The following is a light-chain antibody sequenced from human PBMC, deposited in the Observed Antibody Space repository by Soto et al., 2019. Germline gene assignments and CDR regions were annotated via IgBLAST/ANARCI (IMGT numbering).Light chain of an antibody. CDR1: QSVSNSY. CDR3: QQRHMWPIT. V-gene: IGKV3D-20*02. Sequence: EVVVTLSPGTLSLTTGERATLTCSASQSVSNSYLAWYQQKPGQAPRLLIYGASSRATGIPPRFSGSGSGTDFTLTISSLEPEDSAVYYCQQRHMWPITFAQGTRLAIK. J-gene: IGKJ5*01. CDR2: GAS.